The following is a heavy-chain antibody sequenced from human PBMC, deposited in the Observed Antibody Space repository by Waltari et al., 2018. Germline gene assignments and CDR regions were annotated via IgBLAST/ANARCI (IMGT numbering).Heavy chain of an antibody. CDR2: IKQDGSEK. CDR1: GFTFSSYW. CDR3: ARSAGAYYYYYGMDV. D-gene: IGHD6-13*01. J-gene: IGHJ6*02. Sequence: EVQLVESGGGLVQPGGSLRLSCAASGFTFSSYWMSWVRQAPGKGLEWVANIKQDGSEKYYVDSVKGRFTISRDNAKNSLYLQMNSLRAEDTAVYYCARSAGAYYYYYGMDVWGQGTTVTVSS. V-gene: IGHV3-7*01.